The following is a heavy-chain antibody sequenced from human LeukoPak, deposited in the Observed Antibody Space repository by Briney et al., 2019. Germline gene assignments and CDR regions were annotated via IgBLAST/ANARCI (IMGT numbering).Heavy chain of an antibody. V-gene: IGHV3-7*04. D-gene: IGHD2-21*02. CDR1: GFTFSTYW. CDR2: IHPEGNEK. Sequence: GGSLRLSCTASGFTFSTYWMSWVRQAPGEGLEWVANIHPEGNEKYHVDSVKGRFTISRDNAKNSLYLQMNSLRDEDTAVYYCARGDDFSGDYWGQGTLVTVSS. CDR3: ARGDDFSGDY. J-gene: IGHJ4*02.